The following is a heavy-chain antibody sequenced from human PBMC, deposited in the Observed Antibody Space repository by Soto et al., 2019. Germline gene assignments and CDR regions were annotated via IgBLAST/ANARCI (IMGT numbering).Heavy chain of an antibody. J-gene: IGHJ6*02. CDR2: TIPILGTA. CDR3: ARPPPMVRGDPYYYYYYGMDV. V-gene: IGHV1-69*13. CDR1: GGTFSSFA. D-gene: IGHD3-10*01. Sequence: SVKVSCKASGGTFSSFAINWVRQAPGQGPEWMGGTIPILGTANYAQKFQGRVTITADESTSTAYMELSSLRSEDTAVYYCARPPPMVRGDPYYYYYYGMDVWGQGTTVTVSS.